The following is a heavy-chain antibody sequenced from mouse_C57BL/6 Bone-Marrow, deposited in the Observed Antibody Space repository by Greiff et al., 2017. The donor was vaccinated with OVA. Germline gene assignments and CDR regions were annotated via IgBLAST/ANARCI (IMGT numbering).Heavy chain of an antibody. CDR2: ISRGSSTN. CDR1: GFTFSDYG. V-gene: IGHV5-17*01. J-gene: IGHJ1*03. CDR3: ARLPCWYFDV. Sequence: EVMLVESGGGLVKPGGSLKLSCAASGFTFSDYGMHWVRQAPEQGLEWVAYISRGSSTNYYADTVKGRFTISRDNAKNTLFLQMTSLRSEDTAMYYCARLPCWYFDVWGTGTTVTVSS.